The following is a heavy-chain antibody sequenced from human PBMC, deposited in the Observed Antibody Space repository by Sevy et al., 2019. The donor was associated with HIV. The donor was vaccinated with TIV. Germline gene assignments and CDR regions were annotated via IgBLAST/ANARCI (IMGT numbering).Heavy chain of an antibody. D-gene: IGHD3-3*01. V-gene: IGHV3-48*02. Sequence: GGSLRLSCAASGFTFSSYSMNWVRQAPGKGLKWVSYISSSGSTIYYADSVKGRFTISRDNAKNSLYLQMNSLRDEDTAVYYCARDLYDFWSGYYKGSMDVWGQRTTVTVSS. CDR2: ISSSGSTI. CDR3: ARDLYDFWSGYYKGSMDV. J-gene: IGHJ6*02. CDR1: GFTFSSYS.